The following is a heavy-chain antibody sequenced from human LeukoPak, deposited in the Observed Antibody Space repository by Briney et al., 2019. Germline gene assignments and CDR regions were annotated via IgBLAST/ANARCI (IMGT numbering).Heavy chain of an antibody. CDR3: AKALVDTAMVDDY. Sequence: GGSLRLSCAASGFTFSSYGMHWVRQAPGKGLEWVAVISYDGSNRYYADSVKGRFTISRDNSKNTLYLQVNSLRAEDTAVYYCAKALVDTAMVDDYWGQGTLVTVSS. D-gene: IGHD5-18*01. CDR2: ISYDGSNR. J-gene: IGHJ4*02. CDR1: GFTFSSYG. V-gene: IGHV3-30*18.